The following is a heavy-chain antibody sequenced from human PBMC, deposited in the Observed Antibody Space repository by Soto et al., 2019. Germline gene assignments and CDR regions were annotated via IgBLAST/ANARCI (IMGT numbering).Heavy chain of an antibody. D-gene: IGHD6-19*01. Sequence: SVKVSCKASGGTFSNSAIIWVRQAPGQGLEWMGGILPIFGTPNYAQKFQGRLTISADEFSSTAYMELNILRSEDTAVYYCANTEEAMATEMLKGFANWGQGSLVTISS. J-gene: IGHJ4*02. V-gene: IGHV1-69*13. CDR1: GGTFSNSA. CDR2: ILPIFGTP. CDR3: ANTEEAMATEMLKGFAN.